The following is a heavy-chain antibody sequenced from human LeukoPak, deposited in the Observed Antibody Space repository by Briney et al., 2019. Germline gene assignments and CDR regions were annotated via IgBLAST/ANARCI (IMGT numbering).Heavy chain of an antibody. V-gene: IGHV4-34*01. CDR1: GGSFSGYS. D-gene: IGHD3-10*01. Sequence: SGTLSLSCAVSGGSFSGYSWSWIRQPPGKGLEWIWEINDSGSSTYNPSLMRRVTISVDTSKNQFSLKLSAVTAADTAVYYCARGRGVRGSLDYWGQGTLVTVSS. J-gene: IGHJ4*02. CDR3: ARGRGVRGSLDY. CDR2: INDSGSS.